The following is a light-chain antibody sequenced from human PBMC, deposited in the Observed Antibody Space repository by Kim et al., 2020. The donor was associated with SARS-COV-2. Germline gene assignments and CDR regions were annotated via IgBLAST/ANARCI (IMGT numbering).Light chain of an antibody. CDR3: NSRDSSGNHLV. CDR2: GKN. J-gene: IGLJ3*02. V-gene: IGLV3-19*01. Sequence: SSELTQDPAVSVALGQTVRITCQGDSLRSYYASWYQQKPGKAPVLVIYGKNNRPSGIPDRFSGSSSGNTASLTITGAQAGDEADYYCNSRDSSGNHLVFGGGTQLTVL. CDR1: SLRSYY.